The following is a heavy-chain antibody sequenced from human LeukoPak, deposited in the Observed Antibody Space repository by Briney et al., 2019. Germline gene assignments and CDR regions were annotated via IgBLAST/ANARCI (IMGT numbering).Heavy chain of an antibody. J-gene: IGHJ4*02. D-gene: IGHD3-22*01. CDR3: ARDFYPGYDSSGGY. Sequence: GASVKVSCKASGGTFSSYAISWVRQAPGQGLEWMGGIIPIFGTANYAQKFQGRVTITADESTSTAYMELSSLRSEDTAVYYCARDFYPGYDSSGGYWGQGALVTVSS. CDR2: IIPIFGTA. CDR1: GGTFSSYA. V-gene: IGHV1-69*13.